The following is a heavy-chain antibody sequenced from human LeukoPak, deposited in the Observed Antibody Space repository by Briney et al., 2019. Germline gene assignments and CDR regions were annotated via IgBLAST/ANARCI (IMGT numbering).Heavy chain of an antibody. V-gene: IGHV4-59*01. J-gene: IGHJ4*02. CDR2: IYYSGST. Sequence: TETLSLTCAVYGGSFSGYYWSWIRQPPGKGLEWIGYIYYSGSTNYNPSLKSRVTISVDTSKNQFSLKLSSVTAADTAVYYCARAPQGYDFWSGYTGPMTDWGQGTLVTVSS. D-gene: IGHD3-3*01. CDR3: ARAPQGYDFWSGYTGPMTD. CDR1: GGSFSGYY.